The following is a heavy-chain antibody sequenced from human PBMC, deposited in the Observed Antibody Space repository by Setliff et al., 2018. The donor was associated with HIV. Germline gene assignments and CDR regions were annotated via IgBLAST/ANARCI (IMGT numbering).Heavy chain of an antibody. V-gene: IGHV3-23*01. CDR2: ISSSGGTT. Sequence: GGSLRLSCAASGFTFSTYAMTWVRQAPGKGLEWVSSISSSGGTTYFADTVKGRFTVSRDNSKNTVYLQMNSLRDEDRAVYYCARESSTVRGVIDIWGQGTMVTVSS. D-gene: IGHD3-10*01. CDR3: ARESSTVRGVIDI. CDR1: GFTFSTYA. J-gene: IGHJ3*02.